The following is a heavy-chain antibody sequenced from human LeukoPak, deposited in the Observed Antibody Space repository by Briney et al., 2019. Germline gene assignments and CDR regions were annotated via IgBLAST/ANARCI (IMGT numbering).Heavy chain of an antibody. CDR2: MNPNSGNT. CDR3: ARAIWSGYYRLYYYYYYGMDV. D-gene: IGHD3-3*01. CDR1: GYTFTSYD. Sequence: GASVKVSCKASGYTFTSYDINWVRQATGQGLEWMGWMNPNSGNTGYAQKFQGRVTMTRNTSISTAYMELSSLRSEDTAVYYCARAIWSGYYRLYYYYYYGMDVWGQGTTVTVSS. V-gene: IGHV1-8*01. J-gene: IGHJ6*02.